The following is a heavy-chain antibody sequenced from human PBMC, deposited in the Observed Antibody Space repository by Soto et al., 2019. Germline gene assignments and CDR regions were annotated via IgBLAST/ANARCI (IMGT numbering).Heavy chain of an antibody. CDR1: GFTFSSYG. CDR3: ASAGLDSTSAGGRVYYYYGMDV. J-gene: IGHJ6*02. D-gene: IGHD2-2*01. CDR2: IWYDGSNK. Sequence: QVQLVESGGGVVQPGRSLRLSCAASGFTFSSYGMHWVRQAPGKGLEWVAVIWYDGSNKYYADSVKGRFTISRDNSKNTLYLQMNSLRAEDTAVYYCASAGLDSTSAGGRVYYYYGMDVWGQGTTVTVSS. V-gene: IGHV3-33*01.